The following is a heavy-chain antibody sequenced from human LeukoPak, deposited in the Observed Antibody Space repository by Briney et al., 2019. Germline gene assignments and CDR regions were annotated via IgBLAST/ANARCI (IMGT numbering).Heavy chain of an antibody. CDR3: ARGDRGYSYGPNGY. CDR2: IIPIFGTA. V-gene: IGHV1-69*05. Sequence: SVKVSCKASGGTFSSYAISWVRQAPGQGLEWMGGIIPIFGTANYAQKFQGGVTITTDESTSTAYMELSSLRSEDTAVYYCARGDRGYSYGPNGYWGQGTLVTVSS. CDR1: GGTFSSYA. J-gene: IGHJ4*02. D-gene: IGHD5-18*01.